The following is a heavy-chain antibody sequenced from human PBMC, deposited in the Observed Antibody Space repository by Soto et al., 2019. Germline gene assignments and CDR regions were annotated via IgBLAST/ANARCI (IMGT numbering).Heavy chain of an antibody. J-gene: IGHJ6*02. CDR1: GGSFSGYY. V-gene: IGHV4-34*01. CDR3: ARGRAQGYYYYGMDV. CDR2: INHSGST. Sequence: ETLSLTCAVYGGSFSGYYWSWIRQPPGKGLEWIGEINHSGSTNYNPSLKSRVTISVDTSRNQFSLKLSSVTAADTAVYYCARGRAQGYYYYGMDVWGQGTTVTVSS.